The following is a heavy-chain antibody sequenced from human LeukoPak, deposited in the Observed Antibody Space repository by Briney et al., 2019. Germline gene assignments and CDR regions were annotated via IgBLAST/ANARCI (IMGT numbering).Heavy chain of an antibody. CDR3: ARDSVYYYDSSGYFRGDAFDI. CDR2: IKQDGSEK. CDR1: GFTFSRYW. Sequence: PGGSLRLSCAASGFTFSRYWMSWVRQAPGKGLDWVANIKQDGSEKYYVDSVKGRFTISRDNAKNSLYLQMNSLRAEDTAVYYCARDSVYYYDSSGYFRGDAFDIWGQGTMVTVSS. D-gene: IGHD3-22*01. J-gene: IGHJ3*02. V-gene: IGHV3-7*01.